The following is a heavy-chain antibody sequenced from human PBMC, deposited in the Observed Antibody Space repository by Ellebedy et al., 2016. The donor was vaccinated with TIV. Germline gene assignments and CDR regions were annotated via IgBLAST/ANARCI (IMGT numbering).Heavy chain of an antibody. V-gene: IGHV4-59*08. J-gene: IGHJ6*02. Sequence: MPSETLSLTCTVSGGSISTYYWSWIRQPPGQGLEWIGYIYYSGYTEYNPSLKSRVTISLDTSKDQFSLMLSSVTAAGTAVYYCARGPLRYFDWVYYYHGMDVWGQGTTVTVSS. CDR3: ARGPLRYFDWVYYYHGMDV. CDR1: GGSISTYY. CDR2: IYYSGYT. D-gene: IGHD3-9*01.